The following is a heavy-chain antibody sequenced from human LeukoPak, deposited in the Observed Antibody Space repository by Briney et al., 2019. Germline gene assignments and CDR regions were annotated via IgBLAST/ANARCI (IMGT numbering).Heavy chain of an antibody. J-gene: IGHJ4*02. CDR2: ISGSGGST. CDR3: AKGSTVTHTYYFDY. V-gene: IGHV3-23*01. CDR1: GFTFSSYV. D-gene: IGHD4-17*01. Sequence: PGGSLRLSCAASGFTFSSYVMSWVRQAPGKGLEWVSAISGSGGSTYYADSVKGRFTISKGNSKNTLYLQMSSLRAEDTAVYYCAKGSTVTHTYYFDYWGQGTLVTISS.